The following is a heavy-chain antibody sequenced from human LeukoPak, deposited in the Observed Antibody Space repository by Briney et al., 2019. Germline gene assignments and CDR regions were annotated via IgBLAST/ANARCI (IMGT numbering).Heavy chain of an antibody. CDR1: GYTLTELS. CDR2: ITPIFGTA. CDR3: ARGWGLESSGYYYAY. Sequence: SVKVSCKVSGYTLTELSMHWVRQAPGQGFEWMGGITPIFGTANSAQKFQGRVSITADESTSTAFMELSSLRSEDTAVYYCARGWGLESSGYYYAYWGQGTLVTVSS. J-gene: IGHJ4*02. D-gene: IGHD3-22*01. V-gene: IGHV1-69*13.